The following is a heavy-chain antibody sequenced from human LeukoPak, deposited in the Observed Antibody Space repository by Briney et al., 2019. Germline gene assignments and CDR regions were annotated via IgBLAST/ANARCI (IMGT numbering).Heavy chain of an antibody. Sequence: SVKVSCKASGGTFSSYAIRWVRPAPGQGLEWMGRIIPILGIANYAQKFQGRVTITADKSTSTAYMELSSLRSEDTAVYYCARILGYSSSYSDYWGQGTLVTVSS. V-gene: IGHV1-69*04. J-gene: IGHJ4*02. CDR2: IIPILGIA. D-gene: IGHD6-13*01. CDR3: ARILGYSSSYSDY. CDR1: GGTFSSYA.